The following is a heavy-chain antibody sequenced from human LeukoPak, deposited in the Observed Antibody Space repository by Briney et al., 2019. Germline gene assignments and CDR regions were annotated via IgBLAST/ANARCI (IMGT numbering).Heavy chain of an antibody. CDR1: GFTFSSYW. D-gene: IGHD2-2*01. Sequence: PGGSLRLSCAASGFTFSSYWMSWVRQAPGKGLEWVANIKQDGSEKYYVDSVKGRFTISRDNAKNSLYLQMNSLRAEDTAVYYCARVGDIVVVPADMDVWGKGTTVTVSS. J-gene: IGHJ6*03. CDR3: ARVGDIVVVPADMDV. CDR2: IKQDGSEK. V-gene: IGHV3-7*01.